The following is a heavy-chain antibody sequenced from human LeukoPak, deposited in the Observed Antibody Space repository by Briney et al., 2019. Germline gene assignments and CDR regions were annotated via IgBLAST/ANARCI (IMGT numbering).Heavy chain of an antibody. V-gene: IGHV4-30-2*01. Sequence: SETLSLTCTVSDGSISSGGYYLSWIRQPPGKGLEWIGYIHHTGTYYNPSLKSRVTISIDTSRNQFSLNLNSVTAADTAVYYCARGGYYYLDVWGKGTTVTVSS. CDR2: IHHTGT. J-gene: IGHJ6*03. CDR1: DGSISSGGYY. CDR3: ARGGYYYLDV.